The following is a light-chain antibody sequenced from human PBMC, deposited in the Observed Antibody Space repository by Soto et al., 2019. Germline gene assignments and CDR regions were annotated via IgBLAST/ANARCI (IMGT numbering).Light chain of an antibody. CDR3: CSYAGSYTWV. CDR2: DVS. CDR1: SSDVGGYKY. V-gene: IGLV2-11*01. Sequence: QSALTQPRSVSGSPGQSVTISCTGTSSDVGGYKYVSWYQQHPGNAPKLMIYDVSKRPSGVPDRFSGSTSGNTASLTISGLQAEDEADYYCCSYAGSYTWVFGGGTNLTVL. J-gene: IGLJ3*02.